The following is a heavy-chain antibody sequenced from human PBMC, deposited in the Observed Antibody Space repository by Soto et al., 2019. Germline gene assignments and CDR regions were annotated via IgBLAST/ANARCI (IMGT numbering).Heavy chain of an antibody. J-gene: IGHJ3*01. CDR2: IYHRGST. Sequence: PSETLSLTCAVSGGSISSGGYSWSWIRQPPGKALQWIGYIYHRGSTHYNPSLRSRVTMSVDKSKNQFSLKLSSVTAADTAVYSGARHDEDWSAFDFWGQGTMVTVSS. D-gene: IGHD1-1*01. CDR1: GGSISSGGYS. V-gene: IGHV4-30-2*01. CDR3: ARHDEDWSAFDF.